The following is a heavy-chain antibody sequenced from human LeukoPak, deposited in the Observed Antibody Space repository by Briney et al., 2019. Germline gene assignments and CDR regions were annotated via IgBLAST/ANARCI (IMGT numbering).Heavy chain of an antibody. CDR1: GYTFTSYG. D-gene: IGHD6-13*01. CDR3: ARSAAGGREWIDY. Sequence: ASVKVSCKASGYTFTSYGISWVRQAPGQGLEWMGWISAYNGNTNYAQKLQGRVTMTTDTSTSTGYMELRSLRSGDTAVYYCARSAAGGREWIDYWGQGTLVTVSS. V-gene: IGHV1-18*01. CDR2: ISAYNGNT. J-gene: IGHJ4*02.